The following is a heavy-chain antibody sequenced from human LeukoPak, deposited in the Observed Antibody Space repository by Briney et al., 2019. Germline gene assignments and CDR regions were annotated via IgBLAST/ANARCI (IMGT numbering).Heavy chain of an antibody. CDR2: ISGPGTTI. V-gene: IGHV3-48*04. J-gene: IGHJ3*02. CDR3: ARGKYTAAFDI. Sequence: LSGGSLRLSCAVSGFTFSSYSMTWVRQAPGKGLEWVSYISGPGTTISYADSVQGRFTISRDNAKNSLYLQVNTLRVEDSAVYYCARGKYTAAFDIWGQGTMVTVSS. CDR1: GFTFSSYS. D-gene: IGHD5-18*01.